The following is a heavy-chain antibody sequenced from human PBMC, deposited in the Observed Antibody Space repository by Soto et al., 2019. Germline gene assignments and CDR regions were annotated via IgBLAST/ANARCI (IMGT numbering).Heavy chain of an antibody. CDR2: ISWNSGSI. J-gene: IGHJ4*02. V-gene: IGHV3-9*01. CDR3: AKDQQQLVKGFVDY. D-gene: IGHD6-13*01. Sequence: EVQLVESGGGLVQPGRSLRLSCAASGFTFDDYAMHWVRQAPGKGLEWVSGISWNSGSIGYADSVKGRFTISRDNAKNSRYLQMNSLRAEDTALYYCAKDQQQLVKGFVDYWGQGTLVTVSS. CDR1: GFTFDDYA.